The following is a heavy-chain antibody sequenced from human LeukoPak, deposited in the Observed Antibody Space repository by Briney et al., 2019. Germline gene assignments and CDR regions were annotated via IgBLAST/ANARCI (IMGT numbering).Heavy chain of an antibody. CDR2: INDSGTT. Sequence: PSETLSLTCAVYGGSFSGYYWTWIRQPPGQGLDWIGEINDSGTTNYNPSLKSRLSTSVDTSKRHCSLKLSSVTAADTVIYYCARESFFYDSGHDYWGQGTLVTVSS. V-gene: IGHV4-34*01. D-gene: IGHD3-22*01. CDR3: ARESFFYDSGHDY. CDR1: GGSFSGYY. J-gene: IGHJ4*02.